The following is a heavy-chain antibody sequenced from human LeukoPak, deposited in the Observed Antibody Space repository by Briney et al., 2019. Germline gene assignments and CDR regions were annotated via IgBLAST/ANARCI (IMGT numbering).Heavy chain of an antibody. D-gene: IGHD6-19*01. V-gene: IGHV3-23*01. J-gene: IGHJ5*02. CDR2: ISGSGGST. CDR3: AKEGLYTSGSSDWFDP. CDR1: GFTFSSYA. Sequence: PGGSLRHSCAASGFTFSSYAMSWVRQAPGKGLEWVSAISGSGGSTYYADSVKGRFTISRDNSKNTLYLQMNSLRAEDTAVYYCAKEGLYTSGSSDWFDPWGQGTLVTVSS.